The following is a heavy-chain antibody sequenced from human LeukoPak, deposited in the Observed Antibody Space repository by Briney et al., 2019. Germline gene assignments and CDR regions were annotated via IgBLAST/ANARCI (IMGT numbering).Heavy chain of an antibody. D-gene: IGHD6-19*01. V-gene: IGHV3-7*01. CDR1: GFTFSSYW. Sequence: QSGGSLRLSCAASGFTFSSYWMSWVRQAPGKGLEWVANIKQDGSEKYYVDSVKGRFTISRDNAKNSLYLQMNSLRAEDTAVYYCARDLPVRGWSQGWFDPWGQGTLVTVSS. CDR2: IKQDGSEK. CDR3: ARDLPVRGWSQGWFDP. J-gene: IGHJ5*02.